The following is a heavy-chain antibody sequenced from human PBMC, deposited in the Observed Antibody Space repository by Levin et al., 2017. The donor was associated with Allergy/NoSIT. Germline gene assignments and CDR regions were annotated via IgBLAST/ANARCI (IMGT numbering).Heavy chain of an antibody. CDR2: INAGNGNT. CDR3: ARVGPVGRRQGAEYFQH. J-gene: IGHJ1*01. CDR1: GYTFTSYA. V-gene: IGHV1-3*01. Sequence: GASVKVSCKASGYTFTSYAMHWVRQAPGQRLEWMGWINAGNGNTKYSQKFQGRVTITRDTSASTAYMELSSLRSEDTAVYYCARVGPVGRRQGAEYFQHWGQGTLVTVSS. D-gene: IGHD1-1*01.